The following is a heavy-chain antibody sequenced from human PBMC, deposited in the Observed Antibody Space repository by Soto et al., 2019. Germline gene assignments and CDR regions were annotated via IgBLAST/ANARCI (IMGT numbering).Heavy chain of an antibody. CDR3: ARDRYYYGMDV. Sequence: GGSLRLSCAASGFTFSDHYMDWVRQAPGKGLEWVGRTRNKANSYTTEYAASVKGRFTISRDDSKNSLYLQMNSLKTEDTAVYYCARDRYYYGMDVWGQGTTVTVSS. J-gene: IGHJ6*02. V-gene: IGHV3-72*01. CDR2: TRNKANSYTT. CDR1: GFTFSDHY.